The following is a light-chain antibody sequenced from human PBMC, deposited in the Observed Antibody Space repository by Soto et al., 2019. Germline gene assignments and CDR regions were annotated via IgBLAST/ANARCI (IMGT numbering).Light chain of an antibody. CDR2: DND. V-gene: IGLV1-51*01. Sequence: QSVLTQPPSVSAAPGQKVTVSCSGSRSNIGNNYVSWYQHLPGTAPKLLIYDNDKRPSGIPDRFSASKSGTSATLGITGLQTGDEADYYCEAWDNSLSAGVFGGGTKVTVL. J-gene: IGLJ3*02. CDR3: EAWDNSLSAGV. CDR1: RSNIGNNY.